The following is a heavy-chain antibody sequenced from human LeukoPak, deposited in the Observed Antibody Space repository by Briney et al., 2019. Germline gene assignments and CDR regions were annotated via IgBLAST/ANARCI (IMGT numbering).Heavy chain of an antibody. CDR3: ANGPERGAFDI. CDR2: MYSSGNI. J-gene: IGHJ3*02. V-gene: IGHV3-53*01. D-gene: IGHD1-14*01. Sequence: LPGGSLRLSCAASGFIVSDHYMGWVRQAPGKGLDWVSVMYSSGNIHYADSVEGRFTISRDNSKNTLYLQMNSVRAEDTAVYYCANGPERGAFDIWGQGTMVTVSS. CDR1: GFIVSDHY.